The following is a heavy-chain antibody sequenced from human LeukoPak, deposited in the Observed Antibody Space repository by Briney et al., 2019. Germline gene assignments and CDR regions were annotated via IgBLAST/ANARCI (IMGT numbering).Heavy chain of an antibody. D-gene: IGHD1-14*01. J-gene: IGHJ6*03. CDR3: ARLEPEIYYYYYMDV. CDR2: IYYSGST. CDR1: GGSISSYY. Sequence: SETLSLTCTVSGGSISSYYWSWIRQPPGKGLEWIGYIYYSGSTNYNPSLKSRVTISVDTSKNQFSLKLSSVTAADTAVYYCARLEPEIYYYYYMDVWGKGTTVTISS. V-gene: IGHV4-59*08.